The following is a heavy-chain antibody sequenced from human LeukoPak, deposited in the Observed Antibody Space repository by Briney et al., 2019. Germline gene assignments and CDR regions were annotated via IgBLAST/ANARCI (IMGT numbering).Heavy chain of an antibody. V-gene: IGHV4-39*01. CDR3: ASYDTFDY. D-gene: IGHD3-9*01. Sequence: PSETLSLTCTVSGGSISSSSYYWGWIRQPPGKGLEWIGSTYYSGSTYYNPSLKSRVTISVDTSKNQFSLKLSSVTAADTAVYYCASYDTFDYWGQGTLVTVSS. CDR2: TYYSGST. J-gene: IGHJ4*02. CDR1: GGSISSSSYY.